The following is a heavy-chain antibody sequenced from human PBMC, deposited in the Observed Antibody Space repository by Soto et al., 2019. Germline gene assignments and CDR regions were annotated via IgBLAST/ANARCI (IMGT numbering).Heavy chain of an antibody. V-gene: IGHV3-7*05. Sequence: GGSLRLSCEASGFTFNIYWMSWVRQAPGKGLEWVANINRDASEKPYVDSVRGRFTTSRDNAKNSLYLQMNSLRVEDTAVYYCARLNYYGFDVWGQGTTVTVSS. J-gene: IGHJ6*02. CDR1: GFTFNIYW. CDR3: ARLNYYGFDV. CDR2: INRDASEK.